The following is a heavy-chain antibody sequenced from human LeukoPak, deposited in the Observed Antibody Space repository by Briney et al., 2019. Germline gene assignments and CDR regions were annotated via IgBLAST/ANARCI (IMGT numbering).Heavy chain of an antibody. J-gene: IGHJ4*02. CDR3: ARVFRRDGYFDY. CDR1: GYSITSYY. Sequence: NPAETLSLTCTVAGYSITSYYWSWIRQPPGKGLEWIGYIFYSGNTDYNPSLKSRVTISVDTSRNQFSLKLDSVTAADTAVYYCARVFRRDGYFDYWGQGTLVTVSS. V-gene: IGHV4-59*01. CDR2: IFYSGNT. D-gene: IGHD5-24*01.